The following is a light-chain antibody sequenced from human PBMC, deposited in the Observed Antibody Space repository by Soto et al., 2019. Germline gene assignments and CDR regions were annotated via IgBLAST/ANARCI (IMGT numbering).Light chain of an antibody. V-gene: IGLV2-14*01. J-gene: IGLJ1*01. Sequence: QSVLTQPASVSGSPGQSITISCTGTSSDVGGYNYVSWYQQHPGKAPKLMIYEVSNRPSGVSNRFSGSKSGNTASLTISGLQDEDEADYYCSSYKSRSTYVFGTGTKVTV. CDR3: SSYKSRSTYV. CDR1: SSDVGGYNY. CDR2: EVS.